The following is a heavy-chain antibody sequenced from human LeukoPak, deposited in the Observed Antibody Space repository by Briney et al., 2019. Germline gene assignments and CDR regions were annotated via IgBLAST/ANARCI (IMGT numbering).Heavy chain of an antibody. CDR3: AILRHYDFWSGYYHFDY. D-gene: IGHD3-3*01. J-gene: IGHJ4*02. V-gene: IGHV1-8*03. Sequence: GASVKVSCKASGYTFTSYDINWVRQATGQGLEWMGWMNPNSGNTGYAQEFQGRVTITRNTSISTAYMELSSLRSEDTAVYYCAILRHYDFWSGYYHFDYWGQGTLVTVSS. CDR1: GYTFTSYD. CDR2: MNPNSGNT.